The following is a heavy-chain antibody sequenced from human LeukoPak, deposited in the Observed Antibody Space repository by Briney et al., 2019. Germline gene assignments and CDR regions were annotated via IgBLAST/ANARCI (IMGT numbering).Heavy chain of an antibody. J-gene: IGHJ4*02. CDR1: GFTLTQLA. CDR3: ATTSGTYYLY. V-gene: IGHV1-24*01. Sequence: ASVEVSCKVSGFTLTQLAMHWVRQAPGKGLEWMGGFDPEDGETIYAQKFQGRVTMTEDTSTDTAYMELSSLRSEDTAVYYCATTSGTYYLYWGQGTLVTVSS. D-gene: IGHD1-1*01. CDR2: FDPEDGET.